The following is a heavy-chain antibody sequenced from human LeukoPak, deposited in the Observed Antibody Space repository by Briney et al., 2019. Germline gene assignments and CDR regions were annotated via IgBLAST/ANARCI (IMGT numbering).Heavy chain of an antibody. Sequence: ASVKVSSKASGYTFSDYYIHWLRQATGLGLEWMGWINPDSGVSNYAQKFQGRVTVTTDTSISTAYMELSRLTSGDTAVYYCATVLLVAANWFDPWGQGTLVSVSA. CDR1: GYTFSDYY. D-gene: IGHD2-15*01. J-gene: IGHJ5*02. CDR2: INPDSGVS. CDR3: ATVLLVAANWFDP. V-gene: IGHV1-2*02.